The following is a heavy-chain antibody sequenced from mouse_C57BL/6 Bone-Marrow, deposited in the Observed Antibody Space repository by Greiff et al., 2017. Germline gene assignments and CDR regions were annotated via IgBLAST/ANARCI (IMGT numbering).Heavy chain of an antibody. CDR2: ISGGGGNT. V-gene: IGHV5-9*01. CDR1: GFTFSSYT. D-gene: IGHD2-12*01. J-gene: IGHJ3*01. Sequence: EVQVVESGGGLVKPGGSLKLSCAASGFTFSSYTMSWVRQTPEKRLEWVATISGGGGNTYYPDSVKGRFTISRDNAKNTLYLQMSSLRSEDTALYYCARHEDYTWFAYWGQGTLVTVSA. CDR3: ARHEDYTWFAY.